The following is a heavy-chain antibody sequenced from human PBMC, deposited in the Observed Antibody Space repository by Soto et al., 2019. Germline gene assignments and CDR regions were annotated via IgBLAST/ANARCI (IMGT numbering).Heavy chain of an antibody. Sequence: GASVKVSCKASGYTFINHGISWVRQAPGQGLEWMGWVSGANGNTKYAQKFQGRVTMTTETSTSTAHMELRKLRSDDTAVYFCARDFYPLAYYFDPWGQGTLVTVSS. CDR3: ARDFYPLAYYFDP. CDR2: VSGANGNT. V-gene: IGHV1-18*04. J-gene: IGHJ4*02. CDR1: GYTFINHG.